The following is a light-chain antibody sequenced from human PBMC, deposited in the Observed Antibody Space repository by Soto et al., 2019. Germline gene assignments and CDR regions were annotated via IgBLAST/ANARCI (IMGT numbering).Light chain of an antibody. Sequence: EIVLTQSPDTLSLSRGERATLSCRASQSVGSNYLAWYQQKPGRAPRLLMYDASGRASGIPDRFSGSGSGTDFTLTISSLQSEDFAVYYCQQYNDWPFTFGP. CDR2: DAS. V-gene: IGKV3D-20*02. CDR1: QSVGSNY. CDR3: QQYNDWPFT. J-gene: IGKJ3*01.